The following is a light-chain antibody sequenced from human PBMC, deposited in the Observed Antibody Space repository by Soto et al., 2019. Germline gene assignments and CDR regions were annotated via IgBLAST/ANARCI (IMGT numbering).Light chain of an antibody. J-gene: IGLJ2*01. CDR2: DVT. Sequence: QSALTQPRSVSGSPGQSVTISCTGTRSDVGGYNYVSWFQQHPDKAPKLMIYDVTKRPSGVPDRFSGSKSGNTASLTISGLQAEDEADYYCCSYTTSNTLVFGGGTKVTVL. V-gene: IGLV2-11*01. CDR3: CSYTTSNTLV. CDR1: RSDVGGYNY.